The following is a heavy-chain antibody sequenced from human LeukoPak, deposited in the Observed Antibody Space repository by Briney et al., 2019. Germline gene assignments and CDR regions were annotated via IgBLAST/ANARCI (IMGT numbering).Heavy chain of an antibody. D-gene: IGHD6-13*01. J-gene: IGHJ4*02. CDR2: IRNDGTIK. CDR3: AKTGSSSWGYFDY. V-gene: IGHV3-30*02. CDR1: GFTFSTYG. Sequence: GGSLRLSCAASGFTFSTYGMHWVRQAPGKGLEWVAFIRNDGTIKYYADSVKGRFTISRDNSKNTLYLQMNSLRAEDTAVYYYAKTGSSSWGYFDYWGQGTLVTVSS.